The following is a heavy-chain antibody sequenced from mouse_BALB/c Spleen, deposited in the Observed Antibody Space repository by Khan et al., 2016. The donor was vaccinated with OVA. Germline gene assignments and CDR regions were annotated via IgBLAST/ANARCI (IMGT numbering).Heavy chain of an antibody. D-gene: IGHD2-1*01. CDR2: IFPGTGTT. CDR3: ARGYFGNYEFAY. CDR1: GYTFTSYW. Sequence: QVQLQQSGTELVKPGASVKLSCKTSGYTFTSYWIQWVKQRPGQGLEWIGQIFPGTGTTYYNENFKGKATLTIDTSSTTAYRQLSSLNSEDSAVYFCARGYFGNYEFAYWGQGTLVTVSA. J-gene: IGHJ3*01. V-gene: IGHV1S132*01.